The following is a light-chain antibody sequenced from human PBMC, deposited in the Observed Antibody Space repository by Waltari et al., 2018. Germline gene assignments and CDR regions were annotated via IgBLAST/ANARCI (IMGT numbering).Light chain of an antibody. Sequence: TQPASVSGSPGQSITISCTGTSSDVGGYNYVSWYQQHPGKAPKLMIYDVSERPSGVSNHFSGSKSGNTASLTISGLQAEDEADYYCSSYTSSNTWVFGGGTKLTVL. V-gene: IGLV2-14*01. CDR2: DVS. CDR1: SSDVGGYNY. CDR3: SSYTSSNTWV. J-gene: IGLJ3*02.